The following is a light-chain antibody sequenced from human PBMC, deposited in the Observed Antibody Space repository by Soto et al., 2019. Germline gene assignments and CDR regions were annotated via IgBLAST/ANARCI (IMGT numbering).Light chain of an antibody. J-gene: IGKJ1*01. CDR3: QQYGSSPGT. V-gene: IGKV3-20*01. CDR2: GAS. CDR1: QSVSSSY. Sequence: EIVLTQSPGTLSLSPGERATLSCRASQSVSSSYLAWYQQKPGQAPRLLIYGASSRATGIPDRFSGSGSGTDLILIISRLEPEDFAVYYCQQYGSSPGTFGQGTKVDIK.